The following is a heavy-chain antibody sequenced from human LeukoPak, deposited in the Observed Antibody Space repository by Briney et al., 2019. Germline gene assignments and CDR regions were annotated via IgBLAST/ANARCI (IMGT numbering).Heavy chain of an antibody. Sequence: SETLSLTCTVSAYSISNGYYWGWIRQHPGKGLEWVGSIYHRGNTSYNPSLRSPVTTSPDRSKKKFSLKLTSVTAADTAVYFCARGAEYYAIWRGYAGYSDYWGQGISVTVSS. CDR2: IYHRGNT. CDR3: ARGAEYYAIWRGYAGYSDY. J-gene: IGHJ4*02. CDR1: AYSISNGYY. V-gene: IGHV4-38-2*02. D-gene: IGHD3-3*01.